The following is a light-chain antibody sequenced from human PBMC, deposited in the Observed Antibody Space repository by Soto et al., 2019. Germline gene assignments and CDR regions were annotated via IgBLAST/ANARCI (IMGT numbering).Light chain of an antibody. J-gene: IGKJ1*01. V-gene: IGKV1-5*01. CDR3: LQYNRYRT. CDR2: GAS. Sequence: DIQMTQSPSTLSASVGDRVTITCRASPGISRWLAWYQQKPGEAPKLLIHGASSLESGVPSRFSGGGSGTEFTLTISRLQPDDFATYYCLQYNRYRTFGQGTKVEIK. CDR1: PGISRW.